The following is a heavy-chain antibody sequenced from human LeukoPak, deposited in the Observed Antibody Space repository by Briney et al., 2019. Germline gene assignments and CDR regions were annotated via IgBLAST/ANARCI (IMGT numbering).Heavy chain of an antibody. D-gene: IGHD4-17*01. V-gene: IGHV3-48*02. CDR1: GFNFSSYS. J-gene: IGHJ4*02. CDR3: ARDPTEMTTVTIDY. Sequence: GGSLRLSCAASGFNFSSYSMNWVRQAPGKGLEWVSYISSSSSTIYYADSVKGRFTISRDNAKNSLYLQMNSLRDEDTAVCYCARDPTEMTTVTIDYWGQGTLVTVSS. CDR2: ISSSSSTI.